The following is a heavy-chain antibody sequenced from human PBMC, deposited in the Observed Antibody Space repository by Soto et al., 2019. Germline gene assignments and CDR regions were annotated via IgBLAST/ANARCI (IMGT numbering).Heavy chain of an antibody. Sequence: SETLSLTCTVSGGSISSYYWSWIRQPPGKGLEWIGYIYYSGSTNYNPSLKSRVTISVDTSKNQFSLKLSSVTAADTAVYYCAREGGDFHPYYGMDVWGQGTTVTV. CDR2: IYYSGST. CDR1: GGSISSYY. CDR3: AREGGDFHPYYGMDV. V-gene: IGHV4-59*01. D-gene: IGHD3-16*01. J-gene: IGHJ6*02.